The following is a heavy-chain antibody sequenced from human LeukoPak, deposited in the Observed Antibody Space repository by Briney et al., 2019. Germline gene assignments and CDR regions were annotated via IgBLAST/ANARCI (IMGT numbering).Heavy chain of an antibody. CDR3: AKENNWNDLGYFDY. Sequence: GGSLRLSCAASGFTFSSYGMHWVRQAPGKGLEWVAFIRYDGSNKYYADSVKGRFTISRDNSKNTLYLQMNSLRAEDTAVYYCAKENNWNDLGYFDYWGQGTLVTVSS. J-gene: IGHJ4*02. CDR2: IRYDGSNK. V-gene: IGHV3-30*02. D-gene: IGHD1-20*01. CDR1: GFTFSSYG.